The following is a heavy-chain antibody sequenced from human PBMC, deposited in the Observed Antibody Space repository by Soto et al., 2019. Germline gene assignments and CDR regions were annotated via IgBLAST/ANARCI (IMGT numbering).Heavy chain of an antibody. CDR2: IIPILGIA. V-gene: IGHV1-69*02. Sequence: QVQLVQSGAEVKKPGSSVKVSCKASGGTFSSYTISWVRQAPGQGLEWMGRIIPILGIANYAQKFQGRVTITADKSTSTAYMELSSLRSEDTAVYYCALSWYYGSGSYFPYYFDSWGQGTLVTVSS. CDR3: ALSWYYGSGSYFPYYFDS. D-gene: IGHD3-10*01. J-gene: IGHJ4*02. CDR1: GGTFSSYT.